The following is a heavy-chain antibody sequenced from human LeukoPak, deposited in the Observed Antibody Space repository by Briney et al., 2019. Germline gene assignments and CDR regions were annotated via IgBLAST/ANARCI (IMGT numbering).Heavy chain of an antibody. CDR2: IDPRDSYT. Sequence: GESLKISCKGSGYSFTSYWIIWVRQMPGKGLEWMGRIDPRDSYTNYSPSFQGHVTISVDKSISTAYLQWSSLKASDTAMYYCRRLGETRGMPGVNWFDPWGQGTLVTVSS. D-gene: IGHD1/OR15-1a*01. J-gene: IGHJ5*02. CDR1: GYSFTSYW. V-gene: IGHV5-10-1*01. CDR3: RRLGETRGMPGVNWFDP.